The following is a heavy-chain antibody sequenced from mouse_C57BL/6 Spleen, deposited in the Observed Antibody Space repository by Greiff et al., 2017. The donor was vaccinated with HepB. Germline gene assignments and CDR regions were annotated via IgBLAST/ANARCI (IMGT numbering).Heavy chain of an antibody. CDR3: AREASGGPYAMDY. J-gene: IGHJ4*01. D-gene: IGHD3-2*02. Sequence: DVKLQESGPGLVKPSQSLSLTCSVTGYSITSGYYWNWIRQFPGNKLEWMGYISYDGSNNYNPSLKNRISLTRDTSKNQFFLKLNSVTTEDTATYYCAREASGGPYAMDYWGQGTSVTVSS. V-gene: IGHV3-6*01. CDR2: ISYDGSN. CDR1: GYSITSGYY.